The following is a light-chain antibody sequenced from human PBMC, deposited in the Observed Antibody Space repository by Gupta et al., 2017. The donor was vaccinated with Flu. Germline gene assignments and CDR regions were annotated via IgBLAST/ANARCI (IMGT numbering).Light chain of an antibody. CDR1: NIGSKS. CDR2: VDS. CDR3: YVSASSSDHYGV. V-gene: IGLV3-21*02. J-gene: IGLJ2*01. Sequence: SYVRTQPPSVSGGPGQTARITCGGNNIGSKSVHWYQQQPGQDPVLVVYVDSDRPSGIPQRFSCDTSWNNATPIISSGEHGDDADEYYYVSASSSDHYGVFGGGTKMTVL.